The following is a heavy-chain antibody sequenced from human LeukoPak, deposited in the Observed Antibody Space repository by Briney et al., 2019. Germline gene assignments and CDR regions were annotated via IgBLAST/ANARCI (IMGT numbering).Heavy chain of an antibody. J-gene: IGHJ6*02. Sequence: SLSPSCPLSALTSTSYWMHCVRQLPGKGLGWVSRINSDVSSTSYADSVKGRFTISRDNAKTTLYLQMNSLRAEDTAVYYCARGSYSHYGMDVWGQGTTVTVSS. D-gene: IGHD1-26*01. V-gene: IGHV3-74*01. CDR3: ARGSYSHYGMDV. CDR1: ALTSTSYW. CDR2: INSDVSST.